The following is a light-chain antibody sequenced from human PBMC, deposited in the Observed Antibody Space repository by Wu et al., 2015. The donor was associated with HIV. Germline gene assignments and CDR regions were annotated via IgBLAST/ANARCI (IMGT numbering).Light chain of an antibody. J-gene: IGKJ4*01. V-gene: IGKV3-15*01. Sequence: VMTQSPATLSVSPGKSVTLSCRASHNIYSNLAWYQHKPGQSPRLLIHDASTRAKGVSARFRGSGSGTDFTLTIDSLQPEDFASYYCQQFRGRPFTFGGG. CDR1: HNIYSN. CDR2: DAS. CDR3: QQFRGRPFT.